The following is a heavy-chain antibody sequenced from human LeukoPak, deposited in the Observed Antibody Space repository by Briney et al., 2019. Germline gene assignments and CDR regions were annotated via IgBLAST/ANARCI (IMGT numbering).Heavy chain of an antibody. D-gene: IGHD1-26*01. CDR2: IYYSGST. Sequence: SETLSLTCTVSGGSISSYYWSWLRQPPGKGLEWIGYIYYSGSTNYNPSLKSRVTISVDTSKNQFSLKLSSVTAADTAVYYCASFRAILGYFQHWGQGTLVTVSS. CDR3: ASFRAILGYFQH. V-gene: IGHV4-59*01. CDR1: GGSISSYY. J-gene: IGHJ1*01.